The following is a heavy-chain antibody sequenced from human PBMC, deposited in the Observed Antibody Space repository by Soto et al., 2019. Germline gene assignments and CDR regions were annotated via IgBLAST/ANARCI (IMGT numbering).Heavy chain of an antibody. V-gene: IGHV1-46*01. J-gene: IGHJ6*02. CDR2: IHYSGATP. CDR1: GYTFTNYY. CDR3: ARGEYYYYYGMDV. Sequence: ASVKVSCKASGYTFTNYYMHWVRQAPGQGLEWMGVIHYSGATPTYAQKFQGRVTMTRNTSISTAYMELSSLRSEDTAVYYCARGEYYYYYGMDVWGQGTTVTVSS. D-gene: IGHD1-26*01.